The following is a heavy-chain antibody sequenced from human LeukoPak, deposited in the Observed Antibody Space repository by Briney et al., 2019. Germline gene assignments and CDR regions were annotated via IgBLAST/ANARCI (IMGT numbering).Heavy chain of an antibody. D-gene: IGHD2-15*01. V-gene: IGHV1-8*01. J-gene: IGHJ4*02. Sequence: ASVKVSCKASGYTFTSYDINWVRQATGQGLEWMGWMNPNSGNSGYAQKFQGRVTMTRNTSISTAYMELSSLRSEDTAVYYCARAGRLPAYYFDYWGQGTLVTVSS. CDR3: ARAGRLPAYYFDY. CDR2: MNPNSGNS. CDR1: GYTFTSYD.